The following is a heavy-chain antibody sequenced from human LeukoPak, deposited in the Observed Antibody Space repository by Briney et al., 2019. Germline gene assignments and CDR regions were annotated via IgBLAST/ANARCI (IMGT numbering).Heavy chain of an antibody. J-gene: IGHJ4*02. V-gene: IGHV1-69*13. CDR3: ARVGRGSYGITSFDY. CDR1: GGTFSSYA. CDR2: IIPIFGTA. D-gene: IGHD5-18*01. Sequence: ASVKVSCKASGGTFSSYAISWVRQAPGQGLEWMGGIIPIFGTANYAQKFQGRVTITADESTSTAYKELSSLRSEDTAVYYCARVGRGSYGITSFDYWGQGTLITVSS.